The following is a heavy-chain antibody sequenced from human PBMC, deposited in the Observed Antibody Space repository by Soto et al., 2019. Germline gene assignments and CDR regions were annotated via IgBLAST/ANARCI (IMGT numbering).Heavy chain of an antibody. CDR1: GGSLTGYY. CDR2: IKDCGST. CDR3: ARGQEGIVATH. Sequence: QVQLQQWGAGLLKPSETLSLTCAVIGGSLTGYYWSWIRQPPGKGLEWIGEIKDCGSTNYSPSLRGRATISSDTSNNQYSLKLNSVTAADTAVYYCARGQEGIVATHWDQGALVTVSS. V-gene: IGHV4-34*01. J-gene: IGHJ4*02. D-gene: IGHD5-12*01.